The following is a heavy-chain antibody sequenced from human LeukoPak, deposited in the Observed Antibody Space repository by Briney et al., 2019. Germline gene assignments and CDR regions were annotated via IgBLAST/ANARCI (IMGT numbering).Heavy chain of an antibody. J-gene: IGHJ4*02. D-gene: IGHD4/OR15-4a*01. CDR1: GFTVGSNY. Sequence: GRSLRLSCAASGFTVGSNYMTWVRHAPGKGLGWVSVIHSVDNTYYTDSVKGRFTISRDNSKNTFYLQMNSLRVEDTAVYYCASLTRDYWGQGTLVTVSS. CDR2: IHSVDNT. CDR3: ASLTRDY. V-gene: IGHV3-53*01.